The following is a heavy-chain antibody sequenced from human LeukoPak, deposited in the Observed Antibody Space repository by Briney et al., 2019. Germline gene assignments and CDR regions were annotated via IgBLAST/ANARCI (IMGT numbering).Heavy chain of an antibody. Sequence: GGSLRLSCAASGFTFDDYAMHWVRQAPGEGLEWVSGISWNSGSIGYADSVKGRFTISRDNAKNSLYLQMNSLRAEDMALYYCVRRSGDDAFDIWGQGTMVTVSS. CDR3: VRRSGDDAFDI. CDR2: ISWNSGSI. V-gene: IGHV3-9*03. CDR1: GFTFDDYA. J-gene: IGHJ3*02. D-gene: IGHD3-10*01.